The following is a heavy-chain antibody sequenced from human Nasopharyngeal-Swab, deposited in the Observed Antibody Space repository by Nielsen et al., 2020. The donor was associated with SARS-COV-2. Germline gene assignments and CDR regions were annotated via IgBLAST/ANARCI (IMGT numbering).Heavy chain of an antibody. CDR1: GFTFSSSE. CDR2: ISSSGNTM. CDR3: ARGPGGSYFDS. D-gene: IGHD1-26*01. V-gene: IGHV3-48*03. J-gene: IGHJ4*02. Sequence: GGSLRLSRAASGFTFSSSEMTWVRQAPGKGLEWVSYISSSGNTMYYADSVKGRFTISRDNAKNSLYLQMNSLRAEDTAVYYCARGPGGSYFDSWGQGTLVTVSS.